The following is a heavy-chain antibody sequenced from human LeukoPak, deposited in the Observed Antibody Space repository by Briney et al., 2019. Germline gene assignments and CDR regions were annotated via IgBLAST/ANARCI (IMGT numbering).Heavy chain of an antibody. V-gene: IGHV1-2*02. J-gene: IGHJ4*02. CDR2: INPNSGGT. CDR1: VYTFTGYY. CDR3: ARDYGSGSYYTVGY. D-gene: IGHD3-10*01. Sequence: ASVKVSCKASVYTFTGYYMHWARQAPGQGLEWMGWINPNSGGTNYAQKFQGRVTMTRDTSISTAYMELSRLRSDDTAVYYCARDYGSGSYYTVGYWGQGTLVPVSS.